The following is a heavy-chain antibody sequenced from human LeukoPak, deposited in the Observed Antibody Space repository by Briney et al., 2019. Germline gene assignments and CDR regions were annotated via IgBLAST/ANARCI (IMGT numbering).Heavy chain of an antibody. CDR1: GFTFSSYS. Sequence: PGGSLRLSCAASGFTFSSYSMNWVRQAPGKGLEWVSSISSNSSYIYYADSVKGRFTISRDNAKNSLYLQMNSLRAEDTAVYYCARDLSLRDYYDSSGYPLDYWGQGTRVTVSS. J-gene: IGHJ4*02. V-gene: IGHV3-21*01. CDR3: ARDLSLRDYYDSSGYPLDY. CDR2: ISSNSSYI. D-gene: IGHD3-22*01.